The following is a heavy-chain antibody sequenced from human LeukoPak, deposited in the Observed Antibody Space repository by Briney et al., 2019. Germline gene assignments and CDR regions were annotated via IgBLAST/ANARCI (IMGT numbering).Heavy chain of an antibody. J-gene: IGHJ4*02. D-gene: IGHD4-17*01. V-gene: IGHV4-34*01. CDR1: GGSFSGYY. CDR3: ARHREPLYGDYAYFDY. CDR2: INHSGST. Sequence: SETLSLTCAVYGGSFSGYYWSWIRQPPGKGLEWIGEINHSGSTNYNPSLKSRVTISVDTSKNQFSLKLSSVTAADTAVYYCARHREPLYGDYAYFDYWGQGTLVTVSS.